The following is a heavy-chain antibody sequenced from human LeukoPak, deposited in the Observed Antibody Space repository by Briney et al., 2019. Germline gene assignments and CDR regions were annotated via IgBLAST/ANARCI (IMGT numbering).Heavy chain of an antibody. Sequence: GGSLRLSCAASGFTFSSYWMHWVRQAPGKGLVWVSRINSDGSSTSYADSVKGRFTISRDNAKNTLHLQMNSLRAEDTAVYYCAARRGGLAYYYGMDVWGQGTTVTVSS. J-gene: IGHJ6*02. V-gene: IGHV3-74*01. D-gene: IGHD3-10*01. CDR3: AARRGGLAYYYGMDV. CDR1: GFTFSSYW. CDR2: INSDGSST.